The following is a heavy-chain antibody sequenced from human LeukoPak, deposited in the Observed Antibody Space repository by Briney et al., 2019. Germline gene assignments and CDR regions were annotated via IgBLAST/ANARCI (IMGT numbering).Heavy chain of an antibody. CDR1: GFTFSSYA. D-gene: IGHD6-19*01. CDR2: ILGSGGST. V-gene: IGHV3-23*01. CDR3: AKGESSGWYSAPLGLDY. Sequence: GGSLRLSCAASGFTFSSYAMSWVRQAPGKGLEWVSGILGSGGSTFFADSLKGRFTVSRDNSKNTLYLHMNSLGADDTAVYYCAKGESSGWYSAPLGLDYWGQGTLVTVSS. J-gene: IGHJ4*02.